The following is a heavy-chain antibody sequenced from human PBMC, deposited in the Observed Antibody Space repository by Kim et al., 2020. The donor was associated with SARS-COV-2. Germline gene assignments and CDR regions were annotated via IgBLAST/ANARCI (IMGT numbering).Heavy chain of an antibody. V-gene: IGHV3-30*01. Sequence: DSVKGRFTISRDNSKNTLYLQMNSLRAEDTAVYYCARPTMIVVVTNAFDIWGQGTMVTVSS. D-gene: IGHD3-22*01. J-gene: IGHJ3*02. CDR3: ARPTMIVVVTNAFDI.